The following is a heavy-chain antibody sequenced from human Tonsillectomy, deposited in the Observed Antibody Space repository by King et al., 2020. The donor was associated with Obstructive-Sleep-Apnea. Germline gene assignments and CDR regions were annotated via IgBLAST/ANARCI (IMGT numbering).Heavy chain of an antibody. J-gene: IGHJ4*02. CDR2: MYYSGST. Sequence: QLQESGPGLVKPSETLSLTCIVSGGSISSSSYYWGWIRQPPGKGLEWIGSMYYSGSTNYNPSLKSRVTISADTSKNQFSLKLSSVTAADTAAYYCARDSRYSGHGESSYWGQGTLVTVSS. V-gene: IGHV4-39*07. CDR3: ARDSRYSGHGESSY. CDR1: GGSISSSSYY. D-gene: IGHD5-12*01.